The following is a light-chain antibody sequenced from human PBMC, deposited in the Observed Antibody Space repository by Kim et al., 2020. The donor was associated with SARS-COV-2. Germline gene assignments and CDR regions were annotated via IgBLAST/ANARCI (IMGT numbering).Light chain of an antibody. V-gene: IGLV6-57*04. J-gene: IGLJ2*01. CDR3: QSYDSSNVV. CDR2: EDN. CDR1: SGNIASNY. Sequence: NFMLTQPHSVSESPGSTVTISCTRSSGNIASNYVQWYQQRPGSAPTSVIYEDNQRPSGVPDRFSGSIDSSSNSASLTISGLKTEDEADYYCQSYDSSNVVFGGGTQLTVL.